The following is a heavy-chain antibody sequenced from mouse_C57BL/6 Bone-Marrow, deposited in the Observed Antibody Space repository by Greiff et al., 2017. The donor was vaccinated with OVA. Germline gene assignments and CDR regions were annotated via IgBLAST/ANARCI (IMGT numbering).Heavy chain of an antibody. Sequence: QVQLKQPGAELVRPGPSVKLSCKASGYTFTSYWMHWVKQRPGQGLEWIGVIDPSDSYTNYNQKFKGKATLPVDTSSSTAYMQLSSLTSEDSEVDYCARLRMLRGNAYGGQGTLVTVSA. V-gene: IGHV1-59*01. CDR3: ARLRMLRGNAY. CDR1: GYTFTSYW. CDR2: IDPSDSYT. J-gene: IGHJ3*01. D-gene: IGHD1-1*01.